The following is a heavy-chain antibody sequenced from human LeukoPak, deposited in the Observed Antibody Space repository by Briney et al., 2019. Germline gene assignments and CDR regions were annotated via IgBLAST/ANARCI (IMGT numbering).Heavy chain of an antibody. Sequence: ASETLSLTCAVYGGSFSNYYWNWIRQPPGKGLEWIGEINHSGSTNYNSSLKSRVALSVDTSRNQFSLELSSVTAADTAVYYCARGTFTYPSSWFTFERPDNYYYYYMDVWGIGTTVTVSS. CDR3: ARGTFTYPSSWFTFERPDNYYYYYMDV. CDR2: INHSGST. CDR1: GGSFSNYY. J-gene: IGHJ6*03. D-gene: IGHD6-13*01. V-gene: IGHV4-34*01.